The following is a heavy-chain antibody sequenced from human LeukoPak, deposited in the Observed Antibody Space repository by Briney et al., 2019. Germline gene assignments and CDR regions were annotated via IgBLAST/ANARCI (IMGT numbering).Heavy chain of an antibody. CDR1: GFTFRDYY. V-gene: IGHV3-11*04. D-gene: IGHD4-17*01. CDR3: ATSVTRRRLDWFIDL. J-gene: IGHJ2*01. CDR2: ISSSAGTI. Sequence: PGGSLRLLCAASGFTFRDYYMSWTRQAPGKGLEGISYISSSAGTIHYVDSVKGRFTISRDNAKNSLYLQMDSLRVEDTAVYYCATSVTRRRLDWFIDLWGRGTLVSVSS.